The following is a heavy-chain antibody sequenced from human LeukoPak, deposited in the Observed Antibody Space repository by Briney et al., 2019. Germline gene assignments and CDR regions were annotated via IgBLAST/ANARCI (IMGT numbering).Heavy chain of an antibody. CDR3: ARDRERSGSPYFFDF. V-gene: IGHV4-59*01. J-gene: IGHJ4*02. Sequence: SETLSLTCNVSGGSITSNYWSWIRQSPGKGLEWIGCIYYSGSTKYNPSPNSRVTISADTSKNQLSLKLTSVTAADTAVYYCARDRERSGSPYFFDFWGQGTLVTVSS. CDR2: IYYSGST. CDR1: GGSITSNY. D-gene: IGHD1-26*01.